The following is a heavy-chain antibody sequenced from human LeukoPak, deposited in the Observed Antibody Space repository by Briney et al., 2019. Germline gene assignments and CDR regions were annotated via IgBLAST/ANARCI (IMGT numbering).Heavy chain of an antibody. D-gene: IGHD3-22*01. J-gene: IGHJ4*02. CDR2: ISGSGGDT. Sequence: PGGSLRLSCAASGFTFSSYAMSWVRQAPGKGLEWASAISGSGGDTYYADSVKGRFTISRDNSKNTLYLQMNSLRAEDTAVYYCAKDAPYYYDSSGYDDYWGQGTLVTVSS. CDR1: GFTFSSYA. V-gene: IGHV3-23*01. CDR3: AKDAPYYYDSSGYDDY.